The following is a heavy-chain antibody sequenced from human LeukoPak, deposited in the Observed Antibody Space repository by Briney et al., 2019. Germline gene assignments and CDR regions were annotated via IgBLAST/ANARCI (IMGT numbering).Heavy chain of an antibody. D-gene: IGHD5-18*01. CDR2: ISYDGSNK. J-gene: IGHJ4*02. CDR1: GFTFSSYG. Sequence: PGGFLRLSCAASGFTFSSYGMHWVRQAPGKGLEWVTVISYDGSNKYYADSVKGRFTISRDNSKNTLYLQMNSLRAEDTAVYYCAKENHADTAMGQPSCYFDYWGQGTLVTVSS. CDR3: AKENHADTAMGQPSCYFDY. V-gene: IGHV3-30*18.